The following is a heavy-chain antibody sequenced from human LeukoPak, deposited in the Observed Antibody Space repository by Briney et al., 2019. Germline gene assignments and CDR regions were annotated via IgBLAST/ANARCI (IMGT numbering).Heavy chain of an antibody. J-gene: IGHJ6*03. CDR3: ARDEYSSPYYYYYYMDV. D-gene: IGHD6-6*01. Sequence: GGSLRLSCAASGLTFSSYWMSWVRQAPGKGLEWVANIKQDGSEKYYVDSVKGRFTISRDNAKNSLYLQMNSLRAEDTAVYHCARDEYSSPYYYYYYMDVWGKGTTVTLSS. CDR1: GLTFSSYW. CDR2: IKQDGSEK. V-gene: IGHV3-7*01.